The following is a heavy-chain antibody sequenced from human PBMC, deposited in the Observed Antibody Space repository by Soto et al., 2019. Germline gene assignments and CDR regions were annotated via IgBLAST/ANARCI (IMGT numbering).Heavy chain of an antibody. V-gene: IGHV3-30*18. J-gene: IGHJ4*02. D-gene: IGHD6-19*01. CDR1: GFSFSSFG. CDR2: ISYDGSSE. CDR3: AKDRDSIGFDY. Sequence: QVQLGESGGGVVQPGRSLRLSCAASGFSFSSFGMHWVHQAPGKGLEWVAGISYDGSSEFYADSVKGRFTISRDNSKNTLYLQMNSLRPEDTAVYHCAKDRDSIGFDYWGQGILVTVSS.